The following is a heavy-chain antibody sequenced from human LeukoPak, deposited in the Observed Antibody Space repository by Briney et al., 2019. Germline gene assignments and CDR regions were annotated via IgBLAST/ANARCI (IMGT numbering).Heavy chain of an antibody. V-gene: IGHV3-30-3*01. CDR3: ARGQWLVTSSFDS. CDR1: GFTFSSYA. J-gene: IGHJ4*02. Sequence: AGRSLRLSCAASGFTFSSYAMHWVRQAPGKGLEWVAVISYDGSNKYYADSVKGRFTISRDNSKNTLYLQMNSLRAEDTALYYCARGQWLVTSSFDSWGQGTLVTVSS. D-gene: IGHD6-19*01. CDR2: ISYDGSNK.